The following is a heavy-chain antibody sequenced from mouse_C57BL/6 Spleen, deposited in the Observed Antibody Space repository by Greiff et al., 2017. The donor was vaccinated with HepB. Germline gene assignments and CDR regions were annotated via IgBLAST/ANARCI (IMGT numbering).Heavy chain of an antibody. CDR3: AREGGVYCGSSDD. CDR1: GYSFTSYY. Sequence: VQLQQSGPELVKPGASVKISCKASGYSFTSYYIHWVKQRPGQGLEWIGWIYPGSGNTKYNEKFKGKATLTADTSSSTAYMQLSSLTSEDSAVYYCAREGGVYCGSSDDWGQGTTLTVAS. J-gene: IGHJ2*01. V-gene: IGHV1-66*01. CDR2: IYPGSGNT. D-gene: IGHD1-1*01.